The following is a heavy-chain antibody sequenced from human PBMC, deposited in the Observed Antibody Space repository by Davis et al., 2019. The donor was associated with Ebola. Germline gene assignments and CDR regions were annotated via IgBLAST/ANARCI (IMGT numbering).Heavy chain of an antibody. D-gene: IGHD5-24*01. Sequence: GESLKISCAASGFTFSSYSMNWVRQAPGKGLEWVSYISSSSSTIYYADSVKGRFTISRDNAKNSLYLQMNSLRDEDTAVYYCARAQGDGYNSGFDYWGQGTLVTVSS. CDR2: ISSSSSTI. CDR3: ARAQGDGYNSGFDY. CDR1: GFTFSSYS. J-gene: IGHJ4*02. V-gene: IGHV3-48*02.